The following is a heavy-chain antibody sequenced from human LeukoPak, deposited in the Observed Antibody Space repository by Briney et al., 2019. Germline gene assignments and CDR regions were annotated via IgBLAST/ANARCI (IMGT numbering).Heavy chain of an antibody. J-gene: IGHJ3*02. CDR2: IKQDGSEK. V-gene: IGHV3-7*01. CDR1: GFTFSSYW. CDR3: ARQLNNDGGWSDAFDI. Sequence: GGSLRLSCAASGFTFSSYWMSWFRQAPGKGLEWVANIKQDGSEKYYVDSVKGRFTISRDNAKNSLYLQMNSLRAVDTAVYYCARQLNNDGGWSDAFDIWGQGTMVTVSS. D-gene: IGHD4-23*01.